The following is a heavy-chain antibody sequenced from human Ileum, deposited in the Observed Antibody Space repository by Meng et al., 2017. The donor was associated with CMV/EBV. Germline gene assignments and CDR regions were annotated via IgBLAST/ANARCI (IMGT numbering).Heavy chain of an antibody. CDR1: GYTFTGYY. CDR3: ARDQGRGDYSNSPEY. Sequence: ASVKVSCKASGYTFTGYYMHWVRQAPGQGLEWMGWINPNSGGTNYAQKFQGRVTMTRDTSISTAYMELSRLRSDDTAVYYCARDQGRGDYSNSPEYWGQGTLVTVSS. V-gene: IGHV1-2*02. J-gene: IGHJ4*02. D-gene: IGHD4-11*01. CDR2: INPNSGGT.